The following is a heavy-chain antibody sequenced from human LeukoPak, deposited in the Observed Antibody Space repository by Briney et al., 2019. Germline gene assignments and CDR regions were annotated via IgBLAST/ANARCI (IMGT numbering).Heavy chain of an antibody. CDR3: ARRDVSWFDP. CDR1: GGSISSGGYS. D-gene: IGHD2-21*01. J-gene: IGHJ5*02. Sequence: SETLSLTCAVSGGSISSGGYSWSWIRQPPGKGLEWIGYIYHSGSTFYNPSLKSRATISVDRSKNQFSLKLSSVTAADTAVYYCARRDVSWFDPWGQGTLVTVSS. V-gene: IGHV4-30-2*01. CDR2: IYHSGST.